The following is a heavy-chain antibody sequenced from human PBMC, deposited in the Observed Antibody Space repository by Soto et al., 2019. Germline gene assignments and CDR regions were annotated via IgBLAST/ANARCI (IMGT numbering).Heavy chain of an antibody. Sequence: ASVKVSCKASVFTFTSSAVQWVRQARGQRIERIGWIVVGSGNTNYAQKFQERDTITKDMSTSTAYMKLSSLRSEDTAVYYCAADKEYYGSGSYPIDSRGEGNLVTVP. D-gene: IGHD3-10*01. V-gene: IGHV1-58*01. CDR1: VFTFTSSA. J-gene: IGHJ4*02. CDR2: IVVGSGNT. CDR3: AADKEYYGSGSYPIDS.